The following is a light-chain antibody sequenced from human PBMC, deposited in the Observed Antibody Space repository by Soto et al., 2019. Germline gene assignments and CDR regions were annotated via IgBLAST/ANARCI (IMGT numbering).Light chain of an antibody. J-gene: IGLJ2*01. CDR2: EVS. V-gene: IGLV2-14*01. CDR3: SSYTGSSTLV. CDR1: SSDVGGYNY. Sequence: QSALTQPASVSGSPGQSITISCTGTSSDVGGYNYVSWYQQYPGKAPKLMIYEVSNRPSGVSNSFSGSKSGNTASLTISGLQAEDESDYYFSSYTGSSTLVFGGGTKLTVL.